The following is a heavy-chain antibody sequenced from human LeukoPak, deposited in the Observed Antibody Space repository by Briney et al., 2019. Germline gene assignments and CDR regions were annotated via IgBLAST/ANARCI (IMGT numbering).Heavy chain of an antibody. D-gene: IGHD3-10*01. CDR2: IYASGYT. Sequence: SETLSLTCTVSGDSISSYYWNWIRQPAGKGLEWIGRIYASGYTERNPSLQTRVTMSVDTSKNEFSLKVDTVTAADTAVYFCARNHIVTGTYFDSWGQGILVTVSS. J-gene: IGHJ4*02. CDR3: ARNHIVTGTYFDS. CDR1: GDSISSYY. V-gene: IGHV4-4*07.